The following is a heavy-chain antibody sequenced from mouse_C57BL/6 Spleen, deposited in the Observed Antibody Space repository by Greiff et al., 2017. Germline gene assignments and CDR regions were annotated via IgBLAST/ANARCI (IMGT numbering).Heavy chain of an antibody. CDR3: ARAHYYGSSHYFDY. Sequence: VQLQESGAELVRPGASVKLSCKASGYTFTDYYINWVKQRPGQGLEWIARIYPGSGNTYYNEKFKGKATLTAEKSSSTAYMQLSSLTSEDSAVYFCARAHYYGSSHYFDYWGQGTTLTVSS. CDR2: IYPGSGNT. D-gene: IGHD1-1*01. J-gene: IGHJ2*01. CDR1: GYTFTDYY. V-gene: IGHV1-76*01.